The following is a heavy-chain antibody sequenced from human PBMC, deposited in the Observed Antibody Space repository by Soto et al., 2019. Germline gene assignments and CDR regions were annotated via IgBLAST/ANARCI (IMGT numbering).Heavy chain of an antibody. D-gene: IGHD6-19*01. Sequence: VQLMESGGGLVQPGGSLRLSCAASGFTLSSYNMNWVRQAPGKGLEWVSFISGVNSDVFYADSVKGRFTISRDNAKNALYLQMNSLRDEDTAVYYCTRDRPPHITGWPIFDYWGQGTLVTVSS. J-gene: IGHJ4*02. CDR1: GFTLSSYN. CDR3: TRDRPPHITGWPIFDY. CDR2: ISGVNSDV. V-gene: IGHV3-48*02.